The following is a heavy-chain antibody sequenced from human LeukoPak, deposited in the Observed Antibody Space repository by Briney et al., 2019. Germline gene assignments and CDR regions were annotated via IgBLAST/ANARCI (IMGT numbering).Heavy chain of an antibody. CDR1: GGSISSGGYY. CDR2: IYYSGST. D-gene: IGHD2-15*01. CDR3: ARVARPLCSGGSCYSSPYYMDV. J-gene: IGHJ6*03. V-gene: IGHV4-31*03. Sequence: SETLSLTCTVSGGSISSGGYYWSWIRQHPGKGLEWIGYIYYSGSTYYNPSLKSRVTISVDTSKNQFSLKLSSVTAADTAVYYCARVARPLCSGGSCYSSPYYMDVWGKGTTVTVSS.